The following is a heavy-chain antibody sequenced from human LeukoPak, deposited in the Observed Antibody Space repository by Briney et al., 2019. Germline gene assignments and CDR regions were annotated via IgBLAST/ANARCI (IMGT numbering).Heavy chain of an antibody. CDR1: GYTFTSYA. J-gene: IGHJ4*02. CDR3: AASRQQWLEDY. V-gene: IGHV1-18*01. Sequence: ASVKVSCKASGYTFTSYAMNWVRQAPGQGLEWMGWISAYNGNTNYAQKLQGRVTMTTDTSTSTAYMELRSLRSDDTAVYYCAASRQQWLEDYWGQGTLVTVSS. D-gene: IGHD6-19*01. CDR2: ISAYNGNT.